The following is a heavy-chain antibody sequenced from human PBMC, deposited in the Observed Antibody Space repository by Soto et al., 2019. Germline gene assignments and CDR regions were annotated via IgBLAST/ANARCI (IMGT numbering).Heavy chain of an antibody. CDR2: ISYDGSNK. CDR1: GFTFSSYA. V-gene: IGHV3-30-3*01. CDR3: ARDPALPYDFWSGYYHRFDP. Sequence: GGSLRLSCAASGFTFSSYAMHWVRQAPGKGLEWVAVISYDGSNKYYADSVKGRFTISRDNSKNTLYLQMNSLRAEDTAVYYCARDPALPYDFWSGYYHRFDPWGQGTLVTVSS. J-gene: IGHJ5*02. D-gene: IGHD3-3*01.